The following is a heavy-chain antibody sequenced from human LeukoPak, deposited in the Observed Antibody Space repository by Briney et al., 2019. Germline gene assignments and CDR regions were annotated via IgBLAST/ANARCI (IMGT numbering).Heavy chain of an antibody. CDR1: GFTFSSYC. CDR2: IKQDGSEK. J-gene: IGHJ3*02. V-gene: IGHV3-7*03. CDR3: ARPYSSGWFGHRDAFDI. D-gene: IGHD6-19*01. Sequence: PWVSLRLSCAASGFTFSSYCMSWVRQAPGKGLEWVANIKQDGSEKYYVDSVKGRFTISRDNAKNSLYLQMNSLRAEDTAVYYCARPYSSGWFGHRDAFDIWGQGTMVTVSS.